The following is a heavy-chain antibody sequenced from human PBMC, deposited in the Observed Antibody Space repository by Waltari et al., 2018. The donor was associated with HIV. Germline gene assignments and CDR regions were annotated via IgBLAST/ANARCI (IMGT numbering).Heavy chain of an antibody. D-gene: IGHD2-15*01. J-gene: IGHJ4*02. V-gene: IGHV3-74*01. Sequence: VQLVESGGGSIKTGGSLRHSCTPSGFSVSNHWMDWVRQGPGKGLVWVAGLNSDGSSRNYADAGKGRFVISMDNARNTVYLQLNSLGVADTAMYFCARASHYIEFSTFDGDYYFDVWGRGTRVAVSS. CDR1: GFSVSNHW. CDR3: ARASHYIEFSTFDGDYYFDV. CDR2: LNSDGSSR.